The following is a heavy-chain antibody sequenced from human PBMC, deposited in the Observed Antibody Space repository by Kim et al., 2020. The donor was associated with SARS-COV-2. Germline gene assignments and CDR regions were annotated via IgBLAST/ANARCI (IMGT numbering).Heavy chain of an antibody. V-gene: IGHV3-53*01. D-gene: IGHD3-22*01. J-gene: IGHJ4*02. Sequence: VKGRFTISRDNSKNTLYLQMNSLRAEDTAVYYCARQYYYDSSGYYLFDYWGQGTLVTVSS. CDR3: ARQYYYDSSGYYLFDY.